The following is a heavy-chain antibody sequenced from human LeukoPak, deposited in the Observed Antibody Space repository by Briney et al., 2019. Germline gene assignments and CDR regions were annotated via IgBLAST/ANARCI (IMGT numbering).Heavy chain of an antibody. D-gene: IGHD3-10*01. CDR1: GGSISSGDYY. CDR2: IYYSGST. J-gene: IGHJ4*02. V-gene: IGHV4-30-4*01. CDR3: ARKDFYGSGSYWD. Sequence: SETLSLTCTVSGGSISSGDYYWSWIRQPPGKGLEWIGYIYYSGSTYYNPSLKSRVTISVDTSKNQFSLKLSSVTAADTAVYYCARKDFYGSGSYWDWGKGTLVTVSS.